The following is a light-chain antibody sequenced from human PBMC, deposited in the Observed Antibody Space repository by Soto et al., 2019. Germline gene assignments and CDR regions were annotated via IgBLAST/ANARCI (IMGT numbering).Light chain of an antibody. CDR1: SSNIGSNY. CDR2: RNN. CDR3: AAWDDSLSGRV. J-gene: IGLJ1*01. Sequence: SVLTQPASASGTPGQRVTISCSGSSSNIGSNYVYWYQQLPGTAPKLLIYRNNQRPSGVPDRFSGSKSGTSASLAISGHRSEDEADYYCAAWDDSLSGRVFGTGTKVTVL. V-gene: IGLV1-47*01.